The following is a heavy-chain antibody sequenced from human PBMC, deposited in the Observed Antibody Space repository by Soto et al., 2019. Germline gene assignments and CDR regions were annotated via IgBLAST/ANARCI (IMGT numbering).Heavy chain of an antibody. CDR2: ISYDDGSNK. D-gene: IGHD6-19*01. J-gene: IGHJ4*02. CDR1: GFRFSSYT. V-gene: IGHV3-30-3*01. CDR3: ARSIAVSGTPEFDY. Sequence: QVQLVESGGGVVQPGRSLRLSCAASGFRFSSYTMHWVRRAPGKGLEWVAVISYDDGSNKDYADSVKGRFTISRDNSKNTLPLPMNSLRAEDTAVYYCARSIAVSGTPEFDYWAQGTLVTVSS.